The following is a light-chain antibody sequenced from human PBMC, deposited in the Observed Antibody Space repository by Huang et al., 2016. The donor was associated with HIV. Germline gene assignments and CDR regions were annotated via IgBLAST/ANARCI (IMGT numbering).Light chain of an antibody. CDR1: QSITNF. V-gene: IGKV1-39*01. CDR2: ATY. CDR3: QQSYSTHWT. J-gene: IGKJ1*01. Sequence: DIQMTQSPSSLSASVGDRVTITCRASQSITNFLNWYQQKPGKAPKLLIYATYSLESGVPSRFSGSGSGIYFTLAISSLQPEDFATYYCQQSYSTHWTFGQGTKVEVK.